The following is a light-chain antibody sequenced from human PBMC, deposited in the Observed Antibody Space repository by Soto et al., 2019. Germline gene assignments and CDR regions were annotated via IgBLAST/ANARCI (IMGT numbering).Light chain of an antibody. J-gene: IGKJ1*01. CDR2: DAS. CDR1: QSVGGN. Sequence: EIVMTQSPATLSVSPGERVTISCRASQSVGGNLAWYQRKPGQTPRLLIYDASTRATGIPARFSGSGSVTEFALTISSLQSEDFAVYFCQQYDNRPPWTFGQGTEVEIK. CDR3: QQYDNRPPWT. V-gene: IGKV3-15*01.